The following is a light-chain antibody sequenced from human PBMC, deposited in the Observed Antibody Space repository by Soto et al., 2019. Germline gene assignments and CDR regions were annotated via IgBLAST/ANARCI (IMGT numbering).Light chain of an antibody. J-gene: IGKJ4*01. V-gene: IGKV3-15*01. Sequence: EILMTQSPATLSVSPGERATLSCRASQSVSSNLAWYQQKPGQAPRLLIYDASTRATGIPARFSGSGSGTEFTLTVSSLQSEDFGVYYCQHYNNWPLTFGGGTKVEIK. CDR2: DAS. CDR1: QSVSSN. CDR3: QHYNNWPLT.